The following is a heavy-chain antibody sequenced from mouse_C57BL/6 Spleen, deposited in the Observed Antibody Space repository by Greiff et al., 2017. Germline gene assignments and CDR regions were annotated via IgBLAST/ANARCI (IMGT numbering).Heavy chain of an antibody. J-gene: IGHJ1*03. CDR2: IDPSDSYT. CDR3: ARKDYGTTGYFEV. Sequence: VKLQQPGAELVMPAASVKLSCKASGYTFTSYWMHWVKQRPGQGLEWIGEIDPSDSYTNYNQKFKGKSTLTVDKSSSTAYMQRSSLTSEDSAVYYCARKDYGTTGYFEVWGTWTTVTVSS. V-gene: IGHV1-69*01. CDR1: GYTFTSYW. D-gene: IGHD1-1*01.